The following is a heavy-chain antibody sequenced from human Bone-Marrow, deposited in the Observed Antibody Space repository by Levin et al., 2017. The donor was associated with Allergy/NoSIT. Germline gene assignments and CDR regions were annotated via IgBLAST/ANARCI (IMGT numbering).Heavy chain of an antibody. V-gene: IGHV4-59*01. D-gene: IGHD4-17*01. CDR2: IYYSGST. Sequence: SETLSLTCTVSGGSISSYYWSWIRQPPGKGLEWIGYIYYSGSTNYNPSLKSRVTISVDTSKNQFSLKLSSVTAADTAVYYCARGDYGDYFDYWGQGTLVTVSS. CDR1: GGSISSYY. J-gene: IGHJ4*02. CDR3: ARGDYGDYFDY.